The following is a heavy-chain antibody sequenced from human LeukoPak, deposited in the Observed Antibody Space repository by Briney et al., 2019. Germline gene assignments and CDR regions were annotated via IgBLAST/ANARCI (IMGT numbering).Heavy chain of an antibody. CDR1: GFTFSSYA. CDR2: ISGSGGST. J-gene: IGHJ4*02. Sequence: GGSLRLSCAASGFTFSSYAMSWVRQAPGKGLEWASAISGSGGSTYYADSVKGRFTISRDNSKNTLYLQMNSLRAEDTAVYYCAKDQRWYRETTDYWGQGTLVTVSS. D-gene: IGHD4-23*01. V-gene: IGHV3-23*01. CDR3: AKDQRWYRETTDY.